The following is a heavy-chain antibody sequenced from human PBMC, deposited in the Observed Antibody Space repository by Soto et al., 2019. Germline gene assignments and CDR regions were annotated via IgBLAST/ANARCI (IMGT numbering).Heavy chain of an antibody. Sequence: KSSETLSLTCTVSGGSISSGGYYWSWIRQHPGKGLEWIGYIYYSGSTYYNPSLKSRVTISVDTSKNQFSLKLSSVTAADTAVYYCARILPYGIDYWGQGTLVTVSS. CDR1: GGSISSGGYY. CDR3: ARILPYGIDY. J-gene: IGHJ4*02. V-gene: IGHV4-31*03. D-gene: IGHD3-10*01. CDR2: IYYSGST.